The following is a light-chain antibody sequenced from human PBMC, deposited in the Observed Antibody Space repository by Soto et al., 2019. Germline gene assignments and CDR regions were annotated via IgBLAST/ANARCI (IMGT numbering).Light chain of an antibody. V-gene: IGLV2-23*01. CDR1: SDDVGAYNS. CDR2: KGT. J-gene: IGLJ1*01. CDR3: CSSAPESTYG. Sequence: QSALAQPASVSGSPGQSITISCTGTSDDVGAYNSVSWYQQLPHKAPQVILYKGTQRPSGVSSRSSGSTSGNAVSLTISGLQADDEADYFCCSSAPESTYGFGTGTKVTV.